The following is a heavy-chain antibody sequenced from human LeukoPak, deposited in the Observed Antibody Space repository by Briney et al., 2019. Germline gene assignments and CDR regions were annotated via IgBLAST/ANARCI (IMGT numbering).Heavy chain of an antibody. D-gene: IGHD1-14*01. CDR1: GFTFSSYG. CDR3: AEPRPGPGAFDI. J-gene: IGHJ3*02. V-gene: IGHV3-30*02. CDR2: IRYDGSNK. Sequence: GGSLRLSCAASGFTFSSYGMHWVRQAPGKGLEWVGFIRYDGSNKYYADSVKGRFTISRDNSKNTLYLQVNSLRAEDTAVYYCAEPRPGPGAFDIWGQGTMVTVSS.